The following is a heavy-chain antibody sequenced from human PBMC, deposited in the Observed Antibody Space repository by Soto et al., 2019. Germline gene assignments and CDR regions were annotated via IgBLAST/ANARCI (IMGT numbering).Heavy chain of an antibody. CDR1: GFTFRSYW. Sequence: GGSLRLSCVASGFTFRSYWMSWVRQAPGKGLEWVANIQQDGSEKYYVDAVKGRFTISRDNAKNSLYLQMNSLRAEDTAVYYCAREIFGVVIASSDAFDIWGQGTMVTVSS. J-gene: IGHJ3*02. CDR2: IQQDGSEK. CDR3: AREIFGVVIASSDAFDI. V-gene: IGHV3-7*01. D-gene: IGHD3-3*01.